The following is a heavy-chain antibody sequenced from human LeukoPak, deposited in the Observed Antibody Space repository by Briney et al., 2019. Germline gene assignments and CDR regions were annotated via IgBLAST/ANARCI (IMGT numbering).Heavy chain of an antibody. CDR2: VYNSGDT. CDR1: GGSTSSDY. J-gene: IGHJ2*01. V-gene: IGHV4-59*08. CDR3: ARVKLGAYFDL. D-gene: IGHD3-16*01. Sequence: SETLSLTCTVSGGSTSSDYWSWIRQSPVKGLEWVGYVYNSGDTGKNPSLKSRVTILLDTSKNQCSLKPTSVSAADTAVYYCARVKLGAYFDLWGRGTLVTVSS.